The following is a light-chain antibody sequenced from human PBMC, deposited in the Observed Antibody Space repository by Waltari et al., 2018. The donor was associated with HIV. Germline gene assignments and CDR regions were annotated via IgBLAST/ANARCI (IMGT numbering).Light chain of an antibody. J-gene: IGLJ2*01. V-gene: IGLV2-14*01. CDR3: SSYTRSTRTTAWL. CDR2: EVS. CDR1: ASDIGDYNY. Sequence: QSALTQPASVSGAPGQSITISCTGTASDIGDYNYVSWYQQHPGKAPKLVIYEVSNRPSGISTRFSCSKSGTTASLTISGLQAEDEAVYYCSSYTRSTRTTAWLFGGGTRLTVL.